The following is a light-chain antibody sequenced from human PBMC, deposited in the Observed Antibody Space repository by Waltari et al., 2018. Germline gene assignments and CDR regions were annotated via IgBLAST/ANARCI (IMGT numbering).Light chain of an antibody. J-gene: IGLJ2*01. V-gene: IGLV3-1*01. Sequence: SFELTQPPSVSVSPGQTANIPCSGDKLGDKYVSWYQQKPGQSPFLVIYQDSKRPSGIPERFSGFSSETTATLTISGALAVDEADYYCQAWDSTALVFGGGTKLTVL. CDR1: KLGDKY. CDR3: QAWDSTALV. CDR2: QDS.